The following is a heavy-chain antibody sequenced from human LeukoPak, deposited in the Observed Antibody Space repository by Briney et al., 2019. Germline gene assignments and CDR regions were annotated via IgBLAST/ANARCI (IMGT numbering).Heavy chain of an antibody. J-gene: IGHJ5*02. D-gene: IGHD6-19*01. CDR2: ISSSSSAI. CDR1: GFTFSSYS. V-gene: IGHV3-48*01. Sequence: PGGSLRLSCAASGFTFSSYSMNWVRQAPGKGLEWVSYISSSSSAIYYADSVRGRFTISRDNAKNSLYLQMNSLRAEDTAVYYCARSPGYSSGWSNWFDPWGQGTLVTVSS. CDR3: ARSPGYSSGWSNWFDP.